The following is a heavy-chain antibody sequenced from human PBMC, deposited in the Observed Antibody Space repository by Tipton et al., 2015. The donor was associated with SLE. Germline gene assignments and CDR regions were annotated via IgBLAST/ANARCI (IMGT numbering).Heavy chain of an antibody. J-gene: IGHJ4*02. D-gene: IGHD3-10*01. Sequence: LRLSCAASGFTFSSYAMSWVRQPPGKGLEWIGSIYYSGSTYFNPSLKSRVTISVDTSKNQFSLKLSSVTAADTAMYYCARQASVVRGVIADYWGQGTLVTVSS. CDR3: ARQASVVRGVIADY. V-gene: IGHV4-38-2*01. CDR2: IYYSGST. CDR1: GFTFSSYA.